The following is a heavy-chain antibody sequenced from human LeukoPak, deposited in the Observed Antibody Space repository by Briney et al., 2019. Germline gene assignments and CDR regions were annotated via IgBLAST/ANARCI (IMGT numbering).Heavy chain of an antibody. CDR3: ARDGTWIQLWSSFDY. D-gene: IGHD5-18*01. V-gene: IGHV6-1*01. CDR1: GDSVSSNSAA. J-gene: IGHJ4*02. CDR2: TYYGSKWYN. Sequence: SQTLSLTCAISGDSVSSNSAAWNWMRQSPSRGLEWLGRTYYGSKWYNDYAVSVKSRITINPDTSKNQFSLQLNSVTPEDTAVYYCARDGTWIQLWSSFDYWGQGTLVTVSS.